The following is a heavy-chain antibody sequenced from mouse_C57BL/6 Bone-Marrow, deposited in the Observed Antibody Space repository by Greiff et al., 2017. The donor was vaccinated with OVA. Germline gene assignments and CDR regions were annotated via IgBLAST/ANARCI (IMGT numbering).Heavy chain of an antibody. V-gene: IGHV14-4*01. CDR3: TTTTGWYFDV. Sequence: VQLQQSGAELVRPGASVKLSCTASGFNIKDDYMHWVKQRPEQGLEWIGWIDPENGDPDYASKVKGKATITADTSSNTAYLQLSSLTSEDTAVYYCTTTTGWYFDVWGTGTTVTVSS. CDR1: GFNIKDDY. D-gene: IGHD1-1*01. CDR2: IDPENGDP. J-gene: IGHJ1*03.